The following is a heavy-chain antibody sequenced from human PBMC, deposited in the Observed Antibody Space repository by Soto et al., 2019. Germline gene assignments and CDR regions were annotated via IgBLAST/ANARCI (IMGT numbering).Heavy chain of an antibody. CDR3: ARGAQQYDFWSGYYRGAFDP. Sequence: SETLSLTCTVSGGSISSYYWSWIRQPPGKGLEWIGYIYYSGSTNYNPSLKSRVTISVDTSKNQFSLKLSSVTAADTAVYYCARGAQQYDFWSGYYRGAFDPWGQGTLVTVSS. D-gene: IGHD3-3*01. J-gene: IGHJ5*02. CDR1: GGSISSYY. V-gene: IGHV4-59*01. CDR2: IYYSGST.